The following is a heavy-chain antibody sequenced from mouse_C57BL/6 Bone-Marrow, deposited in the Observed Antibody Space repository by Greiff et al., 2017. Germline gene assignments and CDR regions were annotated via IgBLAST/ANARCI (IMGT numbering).Heavy chain of an antibody. Sequence: QVQLKQSGAELVRPGASVTLSCKASGYTFTDYEMHWVTQTPVHGLEWIGAIDPETGGTAYNQKFKGKAILTADKASSTAYMELRSLTSEASAVYYCSITTVVAEGFAYWGQGTLVTVSA. D-gene: IGHD1-1*01. CDR1: GYTFTDYE. V-gene: IGHV1-15*01. J-gene: IGHJ3*01. CDR3: SITTVVAEGFAY. CDR2: IDPETGGT.